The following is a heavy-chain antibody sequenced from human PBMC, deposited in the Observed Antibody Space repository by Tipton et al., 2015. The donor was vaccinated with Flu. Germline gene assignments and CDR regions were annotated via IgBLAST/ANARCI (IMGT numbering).Heavy chain of an antibody. CDR3: AKVQRPRTSNNYYYYGMDV. CDR2: ISWNSGSI. J-gene: IGHJ6*02. Sequence: SLRLSCAASGFTFDDYAMHWVRQAPGKGLEWVSGISWNSGSIGYADSVKGRFTISRDNAKNSLYLQMNSLRAEDTALYYCAKVQRPRTSNNYYYYGMDVWGQGTTVTVSS. D-gene: IGHD1-1*01. CDR1: GFTFDDYA. V-gene: IGHV3-9*01.